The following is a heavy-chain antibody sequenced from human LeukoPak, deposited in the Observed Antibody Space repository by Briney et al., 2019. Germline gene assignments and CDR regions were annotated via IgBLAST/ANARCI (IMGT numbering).Heavy chain of an antibody. Sequence: GGSLRLSCAASGFTFSSYAMHWVRQAPGKGLEWVAVISYDGSNKYYADSVKGRFTISRDNSKNTLYLQMSSLRAEDTAVYYCVKDPKPQNKYSYGDYWGQGTLVTVSS. V-gene: IGHV3-30*14. CDR3: VKDPKPQNKYSYGDY. J-gene: IGHJ4*02. CDR1: GFTFSSYA. CDR2: ISYDGSNK. D-gene: IGHD5-18*01.